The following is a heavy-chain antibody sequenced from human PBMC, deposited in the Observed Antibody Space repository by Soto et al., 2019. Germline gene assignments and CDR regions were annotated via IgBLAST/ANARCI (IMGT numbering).Heavy chain of an antibody. CDR2: IYHSGST. Sequence: SETLSLTXAVSGGSISSSNWWSWVRQPPGKGLEWIGEIYHSGSTNYNPSLKSRVTMSVDKSKNQFSLKLSSVTAADTAVYYCARRGSIAAGSYYYYGMDVWGQGTTVTVSS. CDR3: ARRGSIAAGSYYYYGMDV. D-gene: IGHD6-6*01. J-gene: IGHJ6*02. CDR1: GGSISSSNW. V-gene: IGHV4-4*02.